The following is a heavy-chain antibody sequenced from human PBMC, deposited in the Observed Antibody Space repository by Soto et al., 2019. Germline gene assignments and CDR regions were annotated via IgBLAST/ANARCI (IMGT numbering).Heavy chain of an antibody. CDR1: GFTFSNSA. Sequence: QVQLVDSGGGVVQPGRSLTLSCEASGFTFSNSALHWVRQAPGKGLEWVAAMSSDGSNIQYVDSVKGRFAISRDTSKSSLYLQMNSLRPDDTAVYYCARDHTRNGWYVWYFDLWGRGTMVTVAS. CDR3: ARDHTRNGWYVWYFDL. D-gene: IGHD6-19*01. V-gene: IGHV3-30*09. CDR2: MSSDGSNI. J-gene: IGHJ2*01.